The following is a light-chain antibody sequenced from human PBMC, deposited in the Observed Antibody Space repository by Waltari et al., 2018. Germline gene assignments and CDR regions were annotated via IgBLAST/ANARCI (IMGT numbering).Light chain of an antibody. CDR1: QSFTSIS. J-gene: IGKJ4*01. CDR3: QQYDGSAVT. V-gene: IGKV3-20*01. CDR2: STS. Sequence: IVLTQSPDTLSLSPGERATLSCRASQSFTSISLAWYQQKPGQAPRLLIYSTSSRATDFSDRFSVSGSGTDFTLTINRLEPEDSAVYHCQQYDGSAVTFGGGTRVEIK.